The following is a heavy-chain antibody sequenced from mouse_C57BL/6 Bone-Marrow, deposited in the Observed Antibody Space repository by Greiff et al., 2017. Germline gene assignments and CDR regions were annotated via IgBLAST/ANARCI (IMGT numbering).Heavy chain of an antibody. D-gene: IGHD2-2*01. CDR1: YTFTDYYM. J-gene: IGHJ2*01. V-gene: IGHV1-83*01. CDR2: YPGSGNTY. CDR3: SQGSAMVTLFDY. Sequence: VQLQQSGPELVKPGASVKMSCKASGYTFTDYYMHWVKQKPGKGLEWIGEIYPGSGNTYYNEKFKGKATLTADTYSSTAYMQLSSLTSEDSAVYVCASQGSAMVTLFDYWGQGTTLTVSS.